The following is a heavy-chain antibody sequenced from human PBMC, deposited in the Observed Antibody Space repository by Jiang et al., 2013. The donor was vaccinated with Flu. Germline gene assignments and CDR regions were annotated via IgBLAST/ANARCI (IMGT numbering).Heavy chain of an antibody. V-gene: IGHV1-8*01. Sequence: GNTGYAQKFQGRVTMTRNTSISTAYMELSSLRSEDTAVYYCARGHGRSIVGAEGTDYWGQGTLVTVSS. CDR2: GNT. CDR3: ARGHGRSIVGAEGTDY. D-gene: IGHD1-26*01. J-gene: IGHJ4*02.